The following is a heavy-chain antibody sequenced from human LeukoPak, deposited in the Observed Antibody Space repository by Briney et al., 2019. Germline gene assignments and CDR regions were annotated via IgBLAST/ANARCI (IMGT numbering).Heavy chain of an antibody. J-gene: IGHJ4*02. CDR1: GGTFISYA. D-gene: IGHD3-22*01. CDR2: IIPVFGTT. Sequence: SVKVSCKASGGTFISYAVSWVRLTPGQGLEWLGGIIPVFGTTTYAQKFQAKVTMTADKSTNTAYLEISSLTSDDTAVYYCARCSPGDSSNFYAVLQYWGQGTQVTVST. CDR3: ARCSPGDSSNFYAVLQY. V-gene: IGHV1-69*06.